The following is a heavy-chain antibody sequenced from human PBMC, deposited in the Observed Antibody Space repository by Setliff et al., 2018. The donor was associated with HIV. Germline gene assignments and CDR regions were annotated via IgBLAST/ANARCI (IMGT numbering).Heavy chain of an antibody. CDR1: GIVFSSYT. V-gene: IGHV3-23*01. CDR3: AKIVVWNWFDP. CDR2: VRAGGGST. Sequence: PGGSLRLSCAASGIVFSSYTMTWVRQAPGKGLEWVSAVRAGGGSTFYADSVKGRFTISRDDSKNTLYLQMNSLRAEDTAIYYCAKIVVWNWFDPWGQGTLVTVSS. D-gene: IGHD1-26*01. J-gene: IGHJ5*02.